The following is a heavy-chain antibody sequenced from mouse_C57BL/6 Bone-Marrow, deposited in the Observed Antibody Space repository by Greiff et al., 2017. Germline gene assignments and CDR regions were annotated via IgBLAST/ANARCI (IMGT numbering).Heavy chain of an antibody. D-gene: IGHD4-1*02. CDR1: GFSINSDCY. J-gene: IGHJ4*01. CDR3: ARANWAYYAMDY. Sequence: EVQLVESGPSLVRPSQTLSLTCTVTGFSINSDCYWIWIRQFPGNKLEYIGYTFYSGITYYNPSLESRTYITRDTSKNQFSLKLSSVTTEDTATYYCARANWAYYAMDYWGQGTSVTVSS. V-gene: IGHV3-3*01. CDR2: TFYSGIT.